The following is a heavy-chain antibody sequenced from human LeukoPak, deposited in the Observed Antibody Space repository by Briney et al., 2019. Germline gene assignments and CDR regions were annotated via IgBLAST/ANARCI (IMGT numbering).Heavy chain of an antibody. J-gene: IGHJ4*02. Sequence: GGSLRLSCAASGFTFSSCAMHWVRQAPGKGLEWVAVMSYDGSNKYYADSVKGRFTISRDNSKNTLYLQMNSLRAEDTAVYYCARRTAMVSLDYWGQGTLVTVSS. D-gene: IGHD5-18*01. CDR2: MSYDGSNK. CDR3: ARRTAMVSLDY. CDR1: GFTFSSCA. V-gene: IGHV3-30*04.